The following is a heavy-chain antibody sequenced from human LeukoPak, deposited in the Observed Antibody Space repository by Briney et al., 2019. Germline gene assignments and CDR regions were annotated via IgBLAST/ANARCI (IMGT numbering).Heavy chain of an antibody. CDR1: GYTFTGYY. D-gene: IGHD5-24*01. J-gene: IGHJ4*02. Sequence: ASVTVSCKASGYTFTGYYMHWVRQAPGQGLEWMGWINPNSGGTNYAQKFQGRVTMTRDTSISTAYMELSRLRSDDTAVYYCARDLEMATITEGYWGQGTLVTVSS. CDR2: INPNSGGT. CDR3: ARDLEMATITEGY. V-gene: IGHV1-2*02.